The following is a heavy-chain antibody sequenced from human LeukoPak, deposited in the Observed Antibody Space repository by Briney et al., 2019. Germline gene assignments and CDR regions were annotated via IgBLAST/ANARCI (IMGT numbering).Heavy chain of an antibody. Sequence: GGSLRLSCAGSGFTFSSYWMHWVRQAPGKGLEWVSYISSSSSTIYYADSVKGRFTISRDNAKNSLYLQMNSLRAEDTAVYYCARGAYYYEDWGQGTLVTVSS. D-gene: IGHD3-22*01. CDR1: GFTFSSYW. V-gene: IGHV3-48*01. CDR2: ISSSSSTI. J-gene: IGHJ4*02. CDR3: ARGAYYYED.